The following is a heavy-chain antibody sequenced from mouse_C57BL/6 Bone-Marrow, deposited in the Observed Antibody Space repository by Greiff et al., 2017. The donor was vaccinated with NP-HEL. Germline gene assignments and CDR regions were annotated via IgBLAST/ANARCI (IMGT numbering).Heavy chain of an antibody. J-gene: IGHJ4*01. V-gene: IGHV1-50*01. CDR1: GYTFTSYW. Sequence: QVHVKQPGAELVKPGASVKLSCKASGYTFTSYWMQWVKQRPGQGLEWIGEIDPSDSYTNYNQKFKGKATLTVDTASSTAYMQLSSLTSEDSAVYYCARRRFNYYGSSYDAMDYWGQGTSVTVSS. CDR2: IDPSDSYT. D-gene: IGHD1-1*01. CDR3: ARRRFNYYGSSYDAMDY.